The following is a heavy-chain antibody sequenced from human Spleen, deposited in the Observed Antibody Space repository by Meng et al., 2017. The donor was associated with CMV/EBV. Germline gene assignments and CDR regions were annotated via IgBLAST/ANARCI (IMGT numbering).Heavy chain of an antibody. V-gene: IGHV3-9*01. CDR2: ISWKSGSI. CDR1: GFNFDEYA. D-gene: IGHD3-3*01. J-gene: IGHJ4*02. CDR3: AKDDFWNGLDY. Sequence: GGSLRLSCAASGFNFDEYAMHWVRQAPGKGLEWVSGISWKSGSIGYADSVKGRFTISRDNAKNSLYLQMNSLRAEDTALYYCAKDDFWNGLDYWGQGTLVTVSS.